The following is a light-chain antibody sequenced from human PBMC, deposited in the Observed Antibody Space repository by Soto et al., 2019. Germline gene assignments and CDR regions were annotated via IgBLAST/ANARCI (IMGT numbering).Light chain of an antibody. CDR1: QNISNN. CDR3: QQYNSWPPYA. J-gene: IGKJ2*01. Sequence: ETVMTQSPATLSVAPGERATLSCRASQNISNNLAWYQQKRGQPPRLLIYDTSTRATGLPARFSGGGSGTEFTLTINSLQSEDFAVYYCQQYNSWPPYAFGQGTKVDIK. V-gene: IGKV3-15*01. CDR2: DTS.